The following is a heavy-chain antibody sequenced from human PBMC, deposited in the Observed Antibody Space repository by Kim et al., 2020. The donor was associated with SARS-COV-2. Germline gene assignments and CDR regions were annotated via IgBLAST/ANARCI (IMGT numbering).Heavy chain of an antibody. CDR3: ARDSQKRWLQPYYYYYGMDV. Sequence: RFTISRDNSKNTLYLQMNSLRAEDTAVYYCARDSQKRWLQPYYYYYGMDVWGQGTTVTVSS. J-gene: IGHJ6*02. D-gene: IGHD5-12*01. V-gene: IGHV3-30*01.